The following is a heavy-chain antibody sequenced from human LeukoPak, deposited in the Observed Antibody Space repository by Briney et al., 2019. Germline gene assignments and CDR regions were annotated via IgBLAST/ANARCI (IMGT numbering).Heavy chain of an antibody. Sequence: GGSLRLSCAASGFTFSTYSMNWVRQAPGKGLEWFSYISSGSGTIYYADSVKGRFTISRDNAKNSLYLQMNSLRAEDTAVYYCARGCGTYSLGFDYWGQGTLVTVSS. V-gene: IGHV3-48*01. CDR2: ISSGSGTI. CDR3: ARGCGTYSLGFDY. D-gene: IGHD1-26*01. CDR1: GFTFSTYS. J-gene: IGHJ4*02.